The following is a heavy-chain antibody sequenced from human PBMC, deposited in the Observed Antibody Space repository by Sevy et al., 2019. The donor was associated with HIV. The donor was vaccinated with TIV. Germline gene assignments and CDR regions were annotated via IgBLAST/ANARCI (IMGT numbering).Heavy chain of an antibody. D-gene: IGHD2-2*01. CDR2: TSYSGTT. Sequence: SETLSLTCSVSGDSINNYYWSWIRQPPGKGLEWIGYTSYSGTTNYSPSLKRRVDISLDTSIHQFSLKLNSVTAADTAVYYCARLRWDVVDAPGATTGCYFDSRGQGILVTVSS. J-gene: IGHJ4*02. V-gene: IGHV4-59*01. CDR3: ARLRWDVVDAPGATTGCYFDS. CDR1: GDSINNYY.